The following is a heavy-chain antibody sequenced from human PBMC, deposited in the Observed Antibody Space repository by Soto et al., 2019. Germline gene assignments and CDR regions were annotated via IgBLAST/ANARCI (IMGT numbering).Heavy chain of an antibody. J-gene: IGHJ6*02. V-gene: IGHV3-20*04. CDR1: GFTFDDYG. CDR2: INWNGGST. D-gene: IGHD2-2*01. CDR3: ARLYCSSTSCYDMDV. Sequence: GGSLRLSCAASGFTFDDYGMSWVRQAPGKGLEWVSGINWNGGSTGYADSVKGRFTISRDNAKNSLYLQMNSLRAEDTALYYCARLYCSSTSCYDMDVWGQGTTVTVSS.